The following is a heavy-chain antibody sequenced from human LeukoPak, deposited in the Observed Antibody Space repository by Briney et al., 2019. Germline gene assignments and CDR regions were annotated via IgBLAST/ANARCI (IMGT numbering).Heavy chain of an antibody. CDR3: ARGFGSGSYYFDY. V-gene: IGHV4-31*03. CDR1: GGSISSGGYY. CDR2: IYYSGST. J-gene: IGHJ4*02. Sequence: SETLSLTCTVSGGSISSGGYYWSWIRQHPGKGLEWIGYIYYSGSTYYNPSLKSRVTLSVDTSKNQFSLKLSSVTAADTAVYYCARGFGSGSYYFDYWGQGTLVTVSS. D-gene: IGHD3-10*01.